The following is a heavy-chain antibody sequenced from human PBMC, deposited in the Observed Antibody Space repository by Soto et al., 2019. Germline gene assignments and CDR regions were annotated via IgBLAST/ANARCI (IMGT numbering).Heavy chain of an antibody. D-gene: IGHD6-13*01. Sequence: GASVKVSCKASGGTFSSYAISWVRQAPGQGLEWLGGIIPIFGTANYAQKFQGRVTITADESTSTAYMELSSLRSEDTAVYYCARGQQLASEYFQHWGQGTLVTVSS. CDR2: IIPIFGTA. CDR3: ARGQQLASEYFQH. V-gene: IGHV1-69*13. CDR1: GGTFSSYA. J-gene: IGHJ1*01.